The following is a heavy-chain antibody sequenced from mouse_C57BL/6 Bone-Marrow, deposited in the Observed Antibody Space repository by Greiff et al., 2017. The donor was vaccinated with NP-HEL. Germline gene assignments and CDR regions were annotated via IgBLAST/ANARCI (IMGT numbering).Heavy chain of an antibody. V-gene: IGHV2-2*01. CDR3: ASRSMMVKRAWFAY. Sequence: VKLQESGPGLVQPSQSLSITCTVSGFSLTSYGVHWVRQSPGKGLEWLGVIWSGGSTDYNAAFISRLSISKDNSKSQVFFKMNSLQADDTAIYYCASRSMMVKRAWFAYWGQGTLVTVSA. CDR2: IWSGGST. D-gene: IGHD2-3*01. J-gene: IGHJ3*01. CDR1: GFSLTSYG.